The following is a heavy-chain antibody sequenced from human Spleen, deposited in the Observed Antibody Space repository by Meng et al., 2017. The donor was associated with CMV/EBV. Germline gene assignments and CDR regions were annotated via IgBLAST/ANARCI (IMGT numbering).Heavy chain of an antibody. D-gene: IGHD3-22*01. J-gene: IGHJ4*02. Sequence: CKASGYNFTTYGISWVRQAPGQGLEWMGWISAYNGNTNYAQKLQGRVTMTTDTSTSTAYMELRSLRSDDTAVYYCAGTSYYPGQGFDYWGQGTLVTVSS. CDR1: GYNFTTYG. CDR3: AGTSYYPGQGFDY. CDR2: ISAYNGNT. V-gene: IGHV1-18*01.